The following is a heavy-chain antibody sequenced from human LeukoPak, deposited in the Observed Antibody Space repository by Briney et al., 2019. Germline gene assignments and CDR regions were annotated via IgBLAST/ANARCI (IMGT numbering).Heavy chain of an antibody. CDR2: ISGSGGST. J-gene: IGHJ4*02. D-gene: IGHD3-22*01. Sequence: GGSLRLSCAASGFTFSSYAMSWVRQAPGKGLEWVSAISGSGGSTYYADSVKGRFTTSRDNSKNTLYLQMNSLRAEDTAVYYCAKVDLGDYYDSSGYYGFDYWGQGTLVTVSS. CDR3: AKVDLGDYYDSSGYYGFDY. V-gene: IGHV3-23*01. CDR1: GFTFSSYA.